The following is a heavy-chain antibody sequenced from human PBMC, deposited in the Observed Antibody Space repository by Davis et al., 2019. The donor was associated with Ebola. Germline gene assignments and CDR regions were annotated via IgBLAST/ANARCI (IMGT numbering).Heavy chain of an antibody. CDR3: ARGGQQLVGY. Sequence: GGSLRLSCAASGFTFITYWMTWVRQAPGKGLEWVSSISSSSSYIYYADSVKGRFTISRDNAKNSLYLQMNSLRAEDTAVYYCARGGQQLVGYWGQGTLVTVSS. J-gene: IGHJ4*02. CDR2: ISSSSSYI. CDR1: GFTFITYW. V-gene: IGHV3-21*01. D-gene: IGHD6-13*01.